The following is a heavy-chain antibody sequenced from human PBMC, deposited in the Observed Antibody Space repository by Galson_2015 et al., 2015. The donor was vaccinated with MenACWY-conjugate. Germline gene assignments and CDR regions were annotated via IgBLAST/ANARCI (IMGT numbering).Heavy chain of an antibody. CDR3: ARADSSGYRI. Sequence: LSLTCTVSGGSISSGGYYWSWIRQHPGKGLEWIGYIYYSGSTYYNPSLKSRVTISLDTSKNQFSLKLSSVTAADTAVYYCARADSSGYRIWGQGTMVTVSS. V-gene: IGHV4-31*03. CDR1: GGSISSGGYY. D-gene: IGHD3-22*01. J-gene: IGHJ3*02. CDR2: IYYSGST.